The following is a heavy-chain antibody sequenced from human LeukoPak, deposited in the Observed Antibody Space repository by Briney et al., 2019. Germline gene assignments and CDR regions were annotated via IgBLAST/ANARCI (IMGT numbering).Heavy chain of an antibody. V-gene: IGHV3-11*04. Sequence: KSGGSLRLSCAASGFTFSDYYMSWFRQAPGKGLEWVSYISDSGSAISYADSVKGRFTISRDNAKNSLYLQMNSLRAEDTAVYYCARDSTGYYDILTGPNDAFDIWGQGTMVTVSS. CDR2: ISDSGSAI. CDR3: ARDSTGYYDILTGPNDAFDI. J-gene: IGHJ3*02. D-gene: IGHD3-9*01. CDR1: GFTFSDYY.